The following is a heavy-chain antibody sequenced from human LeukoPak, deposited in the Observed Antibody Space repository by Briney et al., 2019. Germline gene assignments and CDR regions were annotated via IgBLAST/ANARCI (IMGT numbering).Heavy chain of an antibody. CDR2: ISYDGSNK. V-gene: IGHV3-30-3*01. CDR3: ARGRYSSGWTYFDY. D-gene: IGHD6-19*01. CDR1: GFTFSSYA. J-gene: IGHJ4*02. Sequence: GGSLRLSCAASGFTFSSYAMYWVRQAPGKGLVWVAVISYDGSNKYYADSVKGRFTISRDNSKNTLYLQMNSLRAEDTAVYYCARGRYSSGWTYFDYWGQGTLVTVSS.